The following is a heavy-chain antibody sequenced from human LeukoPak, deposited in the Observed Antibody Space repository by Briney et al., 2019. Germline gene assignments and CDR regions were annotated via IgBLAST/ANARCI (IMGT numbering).Heavy chain of an antibody. CDR2: ISYDGSNK. CDR1: GFTFSSYG. Sequence: GRSLRLSCAAPGFTFSSYGMHWVRQAPGKGLEWVAVISYDGSNKYYADSVKGRFTISRDNSKNTLYLQMNSLRAEDTAVYYCAITTWGVYYFDYWGQGTLVTVSS. J-gene: IGHJ4*02. CDR3: AITTWGVYYFDY. V-gene: IGHV3-30*03. D-gene: IGHD3-10*01.